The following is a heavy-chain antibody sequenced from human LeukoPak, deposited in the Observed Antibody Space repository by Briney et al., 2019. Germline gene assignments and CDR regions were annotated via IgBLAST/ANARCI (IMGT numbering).Heavy chain of an antibody. J-gene: IGHJ4*02. V-gene: IGHV4-39*01. D-gene: IGHD4-17*01. CDR1: GGSMSSSNYY. CDR2: IHYSGST. CDR3: ARRGLGTTPYFDF. Sequence: SETLSLTCIVSGGSMSSSNYYWGWIRQPPGRGLEWIGSIHYSGSTYYNPSLKSRVTISVDTSMNQFSLKLSSVTAADTAVYYCARRGLGTTPYFDFWGQGTLVTVSS.